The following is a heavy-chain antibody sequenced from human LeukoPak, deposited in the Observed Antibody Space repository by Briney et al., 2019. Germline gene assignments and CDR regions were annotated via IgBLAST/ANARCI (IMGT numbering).Heavy chain of an antibody. CDR1: GGSFSGYY. CDR2: INHSGST. D-gene: IGHD3-3*01. J-gene: IGHJ5*02. Sequence: PSETLSLTCAVYGGSFSGYYWSWIRQPPGKGLEWIGEINHSGSTNYNPSLKSGVTISVDTSKNQFSLKVRSGKAGDTAVYYCARVSIRLRFLEWLPDNWFDPWGQGTLVTVSS. V-gene: IGHV4-34*01. CDR3: ARVSIRLRFLEWLPDNWFDP.